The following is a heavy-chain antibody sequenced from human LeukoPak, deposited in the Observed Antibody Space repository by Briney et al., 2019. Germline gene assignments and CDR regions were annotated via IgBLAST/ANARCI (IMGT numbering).Heavy chain of an antibody. CDR1: GVSISSTDYY. J-gene: IGHJ2*01. Sequence: PSETLSLTCTVSGVSISSTDYYWAWIRQPPGKGLEWIGTIYYSGSTYRNPSLKSRVTISVHMSKNQVSLKLSSVTAADTAVYYCARHPYYYDTSGTDWYFDLWGRGTLVTVSS. CDR2: IYYSGST. D-gene: IGHD3-22*01. V-gene: IGHV4-39*01. CDR3: ARHPYYYDTSGTDWYFDL.